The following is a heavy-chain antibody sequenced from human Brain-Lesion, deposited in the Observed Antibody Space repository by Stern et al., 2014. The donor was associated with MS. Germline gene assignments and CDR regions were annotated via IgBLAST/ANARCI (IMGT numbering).Heavy chain of an antibody. D-gene: IGHD2-2*01. CDR1: GGSISSGGYY. CDR2: IFNSGST. CDR3: ARGRVVPGFQYYATDV. J-gene: IGHJ6*02. Sequence: VQLVESGPGLVKPSQTLSLSCTVSGGSISSGGYYWSWIRQPAGKGLEWIGRIFNSGSTSYNPSLKSRVTISIDTSKNQFSLRRTSMTAADTAVYYCARGRVVPGFQYYATDVWGQGTTVIVSS. V-gene: IGHV4-61*02.